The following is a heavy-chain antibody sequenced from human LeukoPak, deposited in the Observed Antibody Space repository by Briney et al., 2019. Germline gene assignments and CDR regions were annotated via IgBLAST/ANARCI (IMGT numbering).Heavy chain of an antibody. CDR3: ARVRNWNYVRYYYYGMDV. D-gene: IGHD1-7*01. CDR1: GFTFSSYA. J-gene: IGHJ6*02. V-gene: IGHV3-30-3*01. CDR2: ISYDGSNK. Sequence: PERSLRLSCAASGFTFSSYAMHWVRQAPGKGLEWVAVISYDGSNKYYADSVKGRFTISGDNSKNTLYLQMNSLRAEDTAVYYCARVRNWNYVRYYYYGMDVWGQGTTVTVSS.